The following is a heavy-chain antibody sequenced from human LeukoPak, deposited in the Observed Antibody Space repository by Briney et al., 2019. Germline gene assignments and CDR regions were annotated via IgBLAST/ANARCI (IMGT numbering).Heavy chain of an antibody. CDR3: ARLEHQLVPYY. CDR2: IYYSGST. CDR1: GGSFSSSSYY. D-gene: IGHD6-13*01. V-gene: IGHV4-39*01. Sequence: TSETLSLTCTVSGGSFSSSSYYWGWIRQPPGKGLEWIGSIYYSGSTYYNPSLKSRVTISVDTSKNQFSLKLSSVTAAETAVYYCARLEHQLVPYYWGQGNLVTVSS. J-gene: IGHJ4*02.